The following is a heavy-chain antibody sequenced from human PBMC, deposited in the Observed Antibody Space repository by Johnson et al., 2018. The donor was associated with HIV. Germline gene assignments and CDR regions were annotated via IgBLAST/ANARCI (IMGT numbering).Heavy chain of an antibody. Sequence: MLLVESGGGLVQPGGSLRLSCAASGFTFSSYAMHWVRQAPGKGLEYVSAISSNGGSTYYANSVKGRFTISRDNSKNTLYLQMNSLRAEDTAVYYCATGSPTVTTNAFDIWGRGTMVTVSS. CDR1: GFTFSSYA. J-gene: IGHJ3*02. CDR3: ATGSPTVTTNAFDI. D-gene: IGHD4-17*01. CDR2: ISSNGGST. V-gene: IGHV3-64*01.